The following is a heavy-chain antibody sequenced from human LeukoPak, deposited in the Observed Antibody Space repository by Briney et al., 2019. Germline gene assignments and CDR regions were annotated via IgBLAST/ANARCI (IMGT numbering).Heavy chain of an antibody. CDR1: GFTLSSYA. CDR3: AKVDCSSTSCKIDY. J-gene: IGHJ4*02. Sequence: PGGSLRLSCAASGFTLSSYAMSWVRQAPGKGLEWVSAISDSGNTYHADSVKGRFTISRDSSKNTLFLQMNRLRPEDAAVYYCAKVDCSSTSCKIDYWGQGTLVTVSS. CDR2: ISDSGNT. V-gene: IGHV3-23*01. D-gene: IGHD2-2*01.